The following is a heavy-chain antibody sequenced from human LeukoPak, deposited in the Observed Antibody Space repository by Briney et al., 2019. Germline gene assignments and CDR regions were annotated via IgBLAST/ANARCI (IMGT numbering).Heavy chain of an antibody. Sequence: GGSLRLSCAASGFTFRSYSMNWVREAPGKGLEWVSSISSSSSYIYYADSVKGRFTISRDNAKNSLYLQMNSLRAEDTAVYYCARDDDHSTVDPWGQGTLVTVSS. CDR3: ARDDDHSTVDP. V-gene: IGHV3-21*01. CDR1: GFTFRSYS. CDR2: ISSSSSYI. J-gene: IGHJ5*02. D-gene: IGHD6-13*01.